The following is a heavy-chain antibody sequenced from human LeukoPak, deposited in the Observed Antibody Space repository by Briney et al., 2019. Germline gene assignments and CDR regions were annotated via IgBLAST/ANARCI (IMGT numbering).Heavy chain of an antibody. CDR1: GGSISSYY. D-gene: IGHD6-6*01. V-gene: IGHV4-4*07. CDR2: IYTSGST. CDR3: ASEGIAARRIDP. Sequence: SETLSLTCTVSGGSISSYYWSWIRQPAGKGLEWIGRIYTSGSTNYNPSLKSRITMSVDTSKNQFSLKLSSVTAADTAVYYCASEGIAARRIDPWGQGTLVTVSS. J-gene: IGHJ5*02.